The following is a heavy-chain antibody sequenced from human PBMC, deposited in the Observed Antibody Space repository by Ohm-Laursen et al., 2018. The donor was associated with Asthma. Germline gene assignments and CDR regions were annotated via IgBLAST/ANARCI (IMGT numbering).Heavy chain of an antibody. CDR1: GFTFSSYG. Sequence: RSLRLSCTASGFTFSSYGMHWVRQAPGKGLEWVAVISYDGSNKYYADSVKGRFTISRDNSKNTLYLQMNSLRAEDTAVYYCAKDPHSSGWYGAIDYWGQGTLVTVSS. CDR2: ISYDGSNK. V-gene: IGHV3-30*18. D-gene: IGHD6-19*01. CDR3: AKDPHSSGWYGAIDY. J-gene: IGHJ4*02.